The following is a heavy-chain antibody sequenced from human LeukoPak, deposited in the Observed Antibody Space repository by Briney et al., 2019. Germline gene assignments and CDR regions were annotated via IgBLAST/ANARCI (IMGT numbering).Heavy chain of an antibody. CDR2: IRRGANSYTT. CDR1: GFTFSDYI. J-gene: IGHJ3*02. CDR3: SRDGGEGGNSAFDI. V-gene: IGHV3-72*01. D-gene: IGHD3-16*01. Sequence: GGSLRLSCAASGFTFSDYIPDWVRQAPGKGLEWVGRIRRGANSYTTEYAASVKGRFTISRDDSKNPLYLHMNSLKTEDTAVYHCSRDGGEGGNSAFDIWAKGQWSPSLQ.